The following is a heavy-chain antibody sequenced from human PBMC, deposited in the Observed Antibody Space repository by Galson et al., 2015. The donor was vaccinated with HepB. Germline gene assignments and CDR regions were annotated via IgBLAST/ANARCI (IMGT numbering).Heavy chain of an antibody. D-gene: IGHD5-24*01. CDR2: ISTYNGNT. CDR3: ARDGRDGYNYNFDY. CDR1: GYTFNRYD. V-gene: IGHV1-18*01. J-gene: IGHJ4*02. Sequence: SVKVSCKASGYTFNRYDINWVRQAPGQGLEWMGWISTYNGNTNYAQNLQGRVTMTRDTSTTTAYMELRSLRSDDTAVYYCARDGRDGYNYNFDYWGQGTVVTVSS.